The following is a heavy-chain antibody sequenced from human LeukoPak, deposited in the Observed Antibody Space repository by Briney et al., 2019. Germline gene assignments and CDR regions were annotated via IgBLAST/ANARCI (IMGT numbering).Heavy chain of an antibody. CDR1: GFTFSSYA. D-gene: IGHD2-2*02. J-gene: IGHJ5*02. V-gene: IGHV3-30*01. Sequence: PGRSLRLSCAASGFTFSSYAMHWVRQAPGKGLEWVAVISYDGSNKYYADSVKGRFTISRDNSKNTLYLQMNGLRAEDTAVYYCASSPGQLLYGSDWFDPWGQGTLVTVSS. CDR2: ISYDGSNK. CDR3: ASSPGQLLYGSDWFDP.